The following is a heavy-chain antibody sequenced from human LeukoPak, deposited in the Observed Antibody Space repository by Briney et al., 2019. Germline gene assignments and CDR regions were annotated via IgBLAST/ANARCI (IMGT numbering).Heavy chain of an antibody. CDR2: ISWNSGSI. Sequence: GRSLRLSCAASGFTFDDYAMHWVRQAPGKGLEWVSGISWNSGSIGYADSVKGRFTISRDNAKNSLYLQMNSLRVEDTALYYCAKGEMAPNDAFDIWGQGTMVTVSS. V-gene: IGHV3-9*01. CDR3: AKGEMAPNDAFDI. CDR1: GFTFDDYA. J-gene: IGHJ3*02. D-gene: IGHD5-24*01.